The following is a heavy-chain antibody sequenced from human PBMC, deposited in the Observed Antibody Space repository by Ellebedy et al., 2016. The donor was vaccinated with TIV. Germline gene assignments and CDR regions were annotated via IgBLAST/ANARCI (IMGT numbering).Heavy chain of an antibody. V-gene: IGHV4-61*01. CDR2: IYYSGST. D-gene: IGHD2-2*01. Sequence: SETLSLTXTVSGGSVSSGSYYWSWIRQPPGKGLEWIGYIYYSGSTNYNPSLKSRVTISVDTSKNQFSLKLSSVTAADTAVYYCATSAGCSSTSCYDYWGQGTLVTVSS. CDR3: ATSAGCSSTSCYDY. J-gene: IGHJ4*02. CDR1: GGSVSSGSYY.